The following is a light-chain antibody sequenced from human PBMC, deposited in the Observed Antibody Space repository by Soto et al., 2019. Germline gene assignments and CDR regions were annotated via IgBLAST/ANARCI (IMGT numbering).Light chain of an antibody. J-gene: IGKJ1*01. CDR1: QSISSW. V-gene: IGKV1-5*01. CDR3: QQYNSYPGT. CDR2: DAS. Sequence: DIQMTQNPSTLSASVGDRVTITCRASQSISSWLAWYQQKPGKAPKLLIYDASSLESGVPSRFSGSGSGTEFTLTISSLQPDDFATYYCQQYNSYPGTFGQGTKVDIK.